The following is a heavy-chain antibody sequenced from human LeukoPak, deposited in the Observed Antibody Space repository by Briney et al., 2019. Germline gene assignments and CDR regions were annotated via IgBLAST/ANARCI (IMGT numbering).Heavy chain of an antibody. V-gene: IGHV4-59*01. Sequence: SETLSLTCTVSGGSISSYYWSWIRQPPGKGLEWIGYIYYGGSTNYNPSLKSRVTISVDTSKNQFSLKLSSVTAADTAVYYCARDGGGLGATYFDYWGQGTLVTVSS. CDR2: IYYGGST. CDR1: GGSISSYY. J-gene: IGHJ4*02. D-gene: IGHD1-26*01. CDR3: ARDGGGLGATYFDY.